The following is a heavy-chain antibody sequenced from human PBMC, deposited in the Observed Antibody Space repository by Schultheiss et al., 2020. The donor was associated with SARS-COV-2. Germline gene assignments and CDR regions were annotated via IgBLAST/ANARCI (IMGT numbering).Heavy chain of an antibody. CDR1: GFTVSSNY. Sequence: GGSLRLSCAASGFTVSSNYMSWVRQAPGKGLEWVSVIYSGGSTYYADSVKGRFTISRDNAKNSLYLQMNSLRADDTAVYYCARSGADPSAFDIWGQGTMVTVSS. CDR2: IYSGGST. J-gene: IGHJ3*02. V-gene: IGHV3-66*01. D-gene: IGHD7-27*01. CDR3: ARSGADPSAFDI.